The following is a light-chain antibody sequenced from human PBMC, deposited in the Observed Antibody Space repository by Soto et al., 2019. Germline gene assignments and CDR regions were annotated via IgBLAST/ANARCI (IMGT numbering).Light chain of an antibody. CDR2: GVS. J-gene: IGKJ1*01. CDR1: QSFSSNY. Sequence: EIVLTQSPGTLSLSPGERATLFCSASQSFSSNYLNWFQQKPGQAPRLLIYGVSSRATGIPDRFSGSGAGTDFTLTISRLEPKDFAVYYCQQSGSSPPTFGQGTKVDIK. CDR3: QQSGSSPPT. V-gene: IGKV3-20*01.